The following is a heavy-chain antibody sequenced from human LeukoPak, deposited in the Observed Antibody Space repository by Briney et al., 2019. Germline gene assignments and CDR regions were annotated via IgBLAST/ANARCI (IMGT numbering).Heavy chain of an antibody. CDR3: AKTPYYDFWSDSPLDY. Sequence: GGSLRLSCAASGFTFDDYAMHWVRHAPGKGLEWVSGISWNSGSIGYADSVKGRFTISRDNAKNSLYLQMNSLRAEDTALYYCAKTPYYDFWSDSPLDYWGQRTLVTVSS. J-gene: IGHJ4*02. D-gene: IGHD3-3*01. V-gene: IGHV3-9*01. CDR2: ISWNSGSI. CDR1: GFTFDDYA.